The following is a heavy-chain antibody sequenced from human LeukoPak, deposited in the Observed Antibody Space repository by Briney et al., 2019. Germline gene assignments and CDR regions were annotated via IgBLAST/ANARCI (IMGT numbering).Heavy chain of an antibody. D-gene: IGHD6-13*01. Sequence: GGSLRLSCAASGFTFSSYGMHWVRQAPGKGLEWVAVIWYDGSNKYYADSVKGRFTISRDNSKNTLYLRMNSLRAEDTAVYYCARELESAAGYYFDYWGQGTLVTVSS. CDR1: GFTFSSYG. CDR3: ARELESAAGYYFDY. J-gene: IGHJ4*02. V-gene: IGHV3-33*01. CDR2: IWYDGSNK.